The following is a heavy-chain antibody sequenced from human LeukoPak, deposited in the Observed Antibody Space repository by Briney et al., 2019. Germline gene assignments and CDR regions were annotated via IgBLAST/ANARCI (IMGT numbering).Heavy chain of an antibody. Sequence: PGGSLRLSCAASGFTFDDYGMSWVRQAPGKGLEWVSGINWNGGSTGYADSVKGRFTISRDNAKNSLYLQMNSLRAEDTALYYCARDVCGGGRCYSNYWGQGTLVTVSS. V-gene: IGHV3-20*04. CDR2: INWNGGST. CDR3: ARDVCGGGRCYSNY. J-gene: IGHJ4*02. D-gene: IGHD2-15*01. CDR1: GFTFDDYG.